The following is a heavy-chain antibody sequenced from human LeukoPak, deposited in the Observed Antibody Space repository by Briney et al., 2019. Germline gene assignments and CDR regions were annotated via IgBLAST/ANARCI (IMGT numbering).Heavy chain of an antibody. D-gene: IGHD5-24*01. CDR1: GYTFSSYS. J-gene: IGHJ4*02. CDR2: ISSSSSTI. Sequence: SCKASGYTFSSYSMNWVRQTPGKGLEWVSYISSSSSTIYYADSVKGRFTISRDNAKNSLYLQMNSLRAEDTAVYYCARDTLEMATITGGYFDYWGQGTLVTVSS. V-gene: IGHV3-48*04. CDR3: ARDTLEMATITGGYFDY.